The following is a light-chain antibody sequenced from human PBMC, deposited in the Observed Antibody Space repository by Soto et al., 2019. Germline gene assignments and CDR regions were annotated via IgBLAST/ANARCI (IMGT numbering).Light chain of an antibody. CDR1: SSDVGASNY. Sequence: HSALTQPASVSGPPGQSITISCTGPSSDVGASNYVSWYQHRPGEAPKLMIYDVSNRPSGVATCFSGSKSGNTASLTISGLQAEDEADYDGSSYTTSNNLVYLFGTGTKVTVL. V-gene: IGLV2-14*03. CDR2: DVS. CDR3: SSYTTSNNLVYL. J-gene: IGLJ1*01.